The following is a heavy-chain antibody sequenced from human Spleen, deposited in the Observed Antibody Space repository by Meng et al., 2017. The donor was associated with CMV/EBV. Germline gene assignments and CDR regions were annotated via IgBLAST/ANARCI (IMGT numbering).Heavy chain of an antibody. V-gene: IGHV3-49*04. D-gene: IGHD2-21*01. CDR3: TRDKIVVVIATSYYYYGMDV. Sequence: GESLKISCQGSGFTFGDYAVSWVRQAPGKGLEWVSYIRTHIHGGTKEYAASVKGRFTISRDDSKSIAYLQMNSLKTEDTAVYYCTRDKIVVVIATSYYYYGMDVWGQGTTVTVSS. CDR1: GFTFGDYA. CDR2: IRTHIHGGTK. J-gene: IGHJ6*02.